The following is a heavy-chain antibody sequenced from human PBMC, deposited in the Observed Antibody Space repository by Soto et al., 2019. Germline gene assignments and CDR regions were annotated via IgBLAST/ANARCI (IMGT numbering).Heavy chain of an antibody. CDR2: ISAHNGNT. D-gene: IGHD1-1*01. V-gene: IGHV1-18*01. Sequence: APGQGLEWMVWISAHNGNTDYAQKLQGRVIVTRDTSTSTAYMELRSLRSDDTAVYYCARGRYGDYWGQGVLVTVSS. J-gene: IGHJ4*02. CDR3: ARGRYGDY.